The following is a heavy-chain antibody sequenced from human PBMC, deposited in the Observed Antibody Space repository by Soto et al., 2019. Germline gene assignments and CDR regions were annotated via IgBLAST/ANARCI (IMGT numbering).Heavy chain of an antibody. V-gene: IGHV1-69*13. Sequence: SVKVSCKASGGTFRSYSISWVRQAPGQGLEWMGGIIPIFDITNYAQKFQGRVTITADESTSTAYMELRSLGSDDTAVYYCERPDEGGYSSNHHYYYASDVWGKGTTVTVSS. CDR2: IIPIFDIT. D-gene: IGHD3-22*01. CDR3: ERPDEGGYSSNHHYYYASDV. CDR1: GGTFRSYS. J-gene: IGHJ6*04.